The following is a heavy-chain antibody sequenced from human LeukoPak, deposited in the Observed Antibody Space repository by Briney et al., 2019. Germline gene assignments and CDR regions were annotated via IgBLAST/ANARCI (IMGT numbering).Heavy chain of an antibody. CDR3: ARDRRILWFGELYR. Sequence: PSETLSLTCTVSGGSISSYYWSWIRQPPGKGLEWIGYIYYSGSTNYNPSLKSRVTISVDTSKNQFSLKLSSVTAADTAVYYCARDRRILWFGELYRWGQGTLVTVSS. J-gene: IGHJ4*02. CDR1: GGSISSYY. V-gene: IGHV4-59*01. D-gene: IGHD3-10*01. CDR2: IYYSGST.